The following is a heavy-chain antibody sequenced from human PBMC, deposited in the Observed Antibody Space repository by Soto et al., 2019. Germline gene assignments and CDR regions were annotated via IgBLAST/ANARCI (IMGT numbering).Heavy chain of an antibody. CDR2: INSAGGST. CDR3: AKQLGHYYAMDV. D-gene: IGHD1-1*01. CDR1: GFTFSTYS. J-gene: IGHJ6*02. Sequence: GGSLRLSCAASGFTFSTYSMTWVRRAPGKGLEWVSAINSAGGSTYYADSVKGRFTISRDNSKNTLYLQMNSLRVDDTAVYYCAKQLGHYYAMDVLGPGTTVTVSS. V-gene: IGHV3-23*01.